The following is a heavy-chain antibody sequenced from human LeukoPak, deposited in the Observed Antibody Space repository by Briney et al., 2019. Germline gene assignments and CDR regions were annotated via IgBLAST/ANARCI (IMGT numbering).Heavy chain of an antibody. J-gene: IGHJ4*02. V-gene: IGHV4-59*11. Sequence: SETLSLTCTVSGGSISSLYWNWIRQPPGKGLEWIGFMYHSGTVNYNPSLKSRGTMSVDTSKTQVSLKLTSVTAADTAVYYCAKSRLGTDTSTVHSFAYWGQGILVTVSS. CDR1: GGSISSLY. D-gene: IGHD4-11*01. CDR2: MYHSGTV. CDR3: AKSRLGTDTSTVHSFAY.